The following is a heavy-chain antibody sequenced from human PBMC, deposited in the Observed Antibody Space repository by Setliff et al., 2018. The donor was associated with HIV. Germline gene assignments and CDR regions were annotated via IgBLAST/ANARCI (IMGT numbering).Heavy chain of an antibody. J-gene: IGHJ4*02. D-gene: IGHD2-15*01. Sequence: SVKVSCKASGDSFTSFAISWVRQAPGQGLEWMGGIMSILRIANYAQKFQGRVTITADKSTRTAYMELSSLRSEDTAVYYCAKELSYCSGGNCYFDSWGQGTLVTVSS. CDR1: GDSFTSFA. V-gene: IGHV1-69*10. CDR2: IMSILRIA. CDR3: AKELSYCSGGNCYFDS.